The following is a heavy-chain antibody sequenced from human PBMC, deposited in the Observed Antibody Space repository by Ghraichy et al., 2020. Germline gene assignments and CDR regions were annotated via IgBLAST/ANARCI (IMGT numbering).Heavy chain of an antibody. D-gene: IGHD3-9*01. CDR3: ASLNVLRYFDRNDY. Sequence: SETLSLTCAVYGGSFSGYYWSWIRQPPGKGLEWIGEINHSGSTNYNPSLKSRVTISVDTSKNQFSLKLSSVTAADTAVYYCASLNVLRYFDRNDYWGQGTLVTVSS. CDR1: GGSFSGYY. CDR2: INHSGST. J-gene: IGHJ4*02. V-gene: IGHV4-34*01.